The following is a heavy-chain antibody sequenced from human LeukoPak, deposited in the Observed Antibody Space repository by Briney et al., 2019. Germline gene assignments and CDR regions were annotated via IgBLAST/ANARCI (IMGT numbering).Heavy chain of an antibody. D-gene: IGHD3-3*01. CDR3: ARQVIFGVVTPFDY. J-gene: IGHJ4*02. Sequence: TSETLSLTCTVSGGSISSGSNYWSWIRQPAGKGLEWIGRISTSGSTNYNPSLKSRVTISVDTSKNQFSLKLSSVTAADTAVYYCARQVIFGVVTPFDYWGQGTLVTVSS. V-gene: IGHV4-61*02. CDR2: ISTSGST. CDR1: GGSISSGSNY.